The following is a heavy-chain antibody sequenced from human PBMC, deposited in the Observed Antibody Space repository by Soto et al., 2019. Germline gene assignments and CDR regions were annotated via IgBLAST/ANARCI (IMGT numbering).Heavy chain of an antibody. CDR2: IDPSDSYT. J-gene: IGHJ6*02. Sequence: GESLKISCKGSGYSFTSYWISCVSQMPGKGLEWMGRIDPSDSYTNYSPSFQGHVTISADKSISTAYLQWSSLKASDTAMYYCARGLRVSGYYRQHYYYGMDVWGQATTVTVSS. CDR1: GYSFTSYW. D-gene: IGHD3-22*01. CDR3: ARGLRVSGYYRQHYYYGMDV. V-gene: IGHV5-10-1*01.